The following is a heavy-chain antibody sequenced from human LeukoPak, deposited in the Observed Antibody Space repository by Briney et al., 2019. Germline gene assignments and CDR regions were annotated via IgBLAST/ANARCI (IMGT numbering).Heavy chain of an antibody. Sequence: ASVKVSCKASGYSFTGYYMHWVRQAPGQGLEWMGWISPNSGGTNYAQKFQGRVTMTRDTSISTAYMELSRLRSDDTAVYYCARDLSGTPNSWGQGSLVTVSS. V-gene: IGHV1-2*02. CDR2: ISPNSGGT. CDR3: ARDLSGTPNS. J-gene: IGHJ4*02. D-gene: IGHD1-7*01. CDR1: GYSFTGYY.